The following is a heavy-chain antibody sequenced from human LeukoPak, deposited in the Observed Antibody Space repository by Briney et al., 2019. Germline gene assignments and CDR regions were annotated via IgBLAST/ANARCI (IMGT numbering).Heavy chain of an antibody. D-gene: IGHD3-10*01. V-gene: IGHV3-21*01. Sequence: GGSLRLSCAASGFTFSSYSMNWVRQAPGKGLEWVSSISSSSSYIYYADSVRGRFTISRDNAKNSLYLQMNSLRAEDTAVYYCASYYYASGSYSNDYWGQGTLVTVSS. CDR2: ISSSSSYI. J-gene: IGHJ4*02. CDR1: GFTFSSYS. CDR3: ASYYYASGSYSNDY.